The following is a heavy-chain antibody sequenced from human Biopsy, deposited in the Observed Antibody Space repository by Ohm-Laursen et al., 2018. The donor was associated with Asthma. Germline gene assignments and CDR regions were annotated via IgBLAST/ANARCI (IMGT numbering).Heavy chain of an antibody. J-gene: IGHJ4*02. CDR2: IYSGGTS. CDR1: GFRFSNFA. Sequence: SLRLSCAASGFRFSNFAIHWVRQAPGKGLEWVSVIYSGGTSHTADSVRGRFTISRDYSKNALYLQMHSLRAEDTAVYYCARGDSSNWSHYYFDYWGQGTLVTVSS. V-gene: IGHV3-53*01. D-gene: IGHD3-22*01. CDR3: ARGDSSNWSHYYFDY.